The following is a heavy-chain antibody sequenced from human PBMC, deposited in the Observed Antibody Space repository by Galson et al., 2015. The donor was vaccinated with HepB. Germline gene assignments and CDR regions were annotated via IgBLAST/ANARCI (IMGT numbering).Heavy chain of an antibody. CDR1: GYTFTSYA. CDR2: INAGNGNT. D-gene: IGHD3-22*01. J-gene: IGHJ1*01. Sequence: SVKVSCKASGYTFTSYAMHWVRQAPGQRLEWMGWINAGNGNTKYSQKFQGRVTITRGTPASTAYMELSSLRSEDTAVYYCASGGGYYYDSSGYYFPPAEYFQHWGQGTLVTVSS. V-gene: IGHV1-3*01. CDR3: ASGGGYYYDSSGYYFPPAEYFQH.